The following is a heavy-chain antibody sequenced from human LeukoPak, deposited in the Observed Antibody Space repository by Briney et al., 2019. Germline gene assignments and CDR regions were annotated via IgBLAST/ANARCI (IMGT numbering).Heavy chain of an antibody. D-gene: IGHD7-27*01. J-gene: IGHJ4*02. CDR3: ARHGNWDPFDY. Sequence: SETLSLTCNVSGDSINSSDYYWGWIRQPPGEGLEWIGTIYYTGSTYYKPYRKSRLTISVDSSKNQFSLKMNSVTAADTGVYYCARHGNWDPFDYWGQGTLVTVSS. V-gene: IGHV4-39*01. CDR1: GDSINSSDYY. CDR2: IYYTGST.